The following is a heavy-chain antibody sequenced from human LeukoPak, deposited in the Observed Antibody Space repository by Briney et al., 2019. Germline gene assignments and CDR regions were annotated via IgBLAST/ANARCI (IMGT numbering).Heavy chain of an antibody. CDR2: INPNSGGT. Sequence: ASVKVSCKASGYTFTDYYMHWVRQPPGQGLEWMGWINPNSGGTNYAQKFQGRVTMTRDTSISTAYMELSRLRSDDTAVYYCARGGTMVRGEPPFDYWGQGTLVTVSS. CDR1: GYTFTDYY. D-gene: IGHD3-10*01. CDR3: ARGGTMVRGEPPFDY. V-gene: IGHV1-2*02. J-gene: IGHJ4*02.